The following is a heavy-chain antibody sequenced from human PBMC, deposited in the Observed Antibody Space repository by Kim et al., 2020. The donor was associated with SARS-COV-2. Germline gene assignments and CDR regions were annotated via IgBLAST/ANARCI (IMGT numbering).Heavy chain of an antibody. CDR3: ARACSSTSWHQCFDY. J-gene: IGHJ4*02. V-gene: IGHV4-34*01. CDR2: INHSGST. D-gene: IGHD2-2*01. Sequence: SETLSLTCAVYGGSFSGYYWSWIRQPPGKGLEWIGEINHSGSTNYNPSLKSRVTISVDTSKNQFSLKLSSVTAADTAVYYCARACSSTSWHQCFDYWGQGTLVTVSS. CDR1: GGSFSGYY.